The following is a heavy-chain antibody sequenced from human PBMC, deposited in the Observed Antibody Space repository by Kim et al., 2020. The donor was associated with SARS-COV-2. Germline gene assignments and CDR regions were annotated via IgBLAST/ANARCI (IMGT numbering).Heavy chain of an antibody. CDR3: ARGAPAKSSGYYYVLFDY. CDR1: GFTFSSYA. J-gene: IGHJ4*02. D-gene: IGHD3-22*01. CDR2: ISYDGSNK. V-gene: IGHV3-30-3*01. Sequence: GGSLRLSCAASGFTFSSYAMHWVRQAPGKGLEWVAVISYDGSNKYYADSVKGRFTISRDNSKNTLYLQMNSLRAEDTAVYYCARGAPAKSSGYYYVLFDYWGQGTLVTVSS.